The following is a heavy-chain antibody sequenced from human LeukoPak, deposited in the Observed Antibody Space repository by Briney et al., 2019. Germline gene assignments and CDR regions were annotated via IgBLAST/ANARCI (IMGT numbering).Heavy chain of an antibody. CDR1: GGSISSSSYY. D-gene: IGHD3-22*01. J-gene: IGHJ4*02. CDR3: AKNYYDSSAYYSDY. V-gene: IGHV4-39*01. CDR2: IHHSGST. Sequence: SETLSLTCTVSGGSISSSSYYWGWIRQPPGKGLEWIGKIHHSGSTYYNPSLKSRVTISVDTSKNQFSLKLSSVTAADTAVYYCAKNYYDSSAYYSDYWGQGTLDTVSS.